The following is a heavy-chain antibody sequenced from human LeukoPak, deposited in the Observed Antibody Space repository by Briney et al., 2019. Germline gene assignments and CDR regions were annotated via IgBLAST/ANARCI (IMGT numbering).Heavy chain of an antibody. CDR3: ARTTYGAYAFDI. CDR2: IYHSGST. Sequence: MTSETLSLTCAVSGGSISSGGYSWSWIRQPPGKGLEWIGYIYHSGSTYYNPTLKSRVTISVDRSKNQFSLKLSSVTAADTAVYYCARTTYGAYAFDIWGQGTMVTVSS. V-gene: IGHV4-30-2*01. CDR1: GGSISSGGYS. J-gene: IGHJ3*02. D-gene: IGHD3-10*01.